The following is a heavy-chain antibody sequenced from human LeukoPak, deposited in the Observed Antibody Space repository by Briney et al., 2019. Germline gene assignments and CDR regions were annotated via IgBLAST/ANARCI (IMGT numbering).Heavy chain of an antibody. Sequence: ASVKVSCKASGYTLTDYYMHWVRQAPGQGLEWMGWINPNSGGTNYAQKFQGRVTMTRDTSISTAYMELSRLRSDDTAVYYCARGDIVATMGDLDYWGQGTLVTVSS. CDR2: INPNSGGT. CDR3: ARGDIVATMGDLDY. V-gene: IGHV1-2*02. CDR1: GYTLTDYY. D-gene: IGHD5-12*01. J-gene: IGHJ4*02.